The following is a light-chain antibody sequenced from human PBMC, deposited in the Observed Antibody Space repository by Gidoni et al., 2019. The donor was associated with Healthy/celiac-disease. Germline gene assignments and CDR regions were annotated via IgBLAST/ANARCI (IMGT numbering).Light chain of an antibody. CDR1: SLRTYY. CDR3: NSRDSSGNLVV. J-gene: IGLJ2*01. CDR2: GKT. Sequence: SYELTQDPAVSVALGQTVTITCQGDSLRTYYASWYQQKPGQAPVLVIYGKTNRPSVIPDRFSGSSSGNTASLTITGAQAEDEADYYCNSRDSSGNLVVFGGGSKLTV. V-gene: IGLV3-19*01.